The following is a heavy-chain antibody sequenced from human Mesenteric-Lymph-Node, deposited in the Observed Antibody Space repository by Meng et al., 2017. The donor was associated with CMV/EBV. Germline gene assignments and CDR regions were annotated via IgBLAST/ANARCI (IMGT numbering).Heavy chain of an antibody. CDR2: ITWDGGST. V-gene: IGHV3-43*01. Sequence: GESLKISCAASGFTFDDYTMHWVRQALGKGLEWVSLITWDGGSTYYADSVKGRFTISRDNSKNSLYLQMNSLRTEDTALYYCAKDMERWELLQGYFDYWGQGTLVTVSS. D-gene: IGHD1-26*01. J-gene: IGHJ4*02. CDR3: AKDMERWELLQGYFDY. CDR1: GFTFDDYT.